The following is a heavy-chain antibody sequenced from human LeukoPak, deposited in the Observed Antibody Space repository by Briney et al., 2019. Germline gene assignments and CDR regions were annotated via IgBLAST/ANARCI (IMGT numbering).Heavy chain of an antibody. CDR1: GGSISSSSYY. Sequence: SETLSLTCTVSGGSISSSSYYWGWIRQPPGKGLEWIGSIYYSGSTYYNPSLKSRVTISVDTSKNQFSLKLSSVTAADTAVYYCARDGQLWLNYFDYWGQGTLVTVSS. V-gene: IGHV4-39*07. J-gene: IGHJ4*02. CDR3: ARDGQLWLNYFDY. CDR2: IYYSGST. D-gene: IGHD5-18*01.